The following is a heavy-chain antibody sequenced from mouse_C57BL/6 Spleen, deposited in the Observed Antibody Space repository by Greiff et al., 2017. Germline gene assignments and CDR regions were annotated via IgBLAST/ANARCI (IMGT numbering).Heavy chain of an antibody. CDR2: IDPEDGDT. CDR3: TTDYYYAWFSY. V-gene: IGHV14-1*01. CDR1: GFNIKDYY. J-gene: IGHJ3*01. D-gene: IGHD2-4*01. Sequence: EVQLQQSGAELVRPGASVKLSCTASGFNIKDYYMHWVKQRPEQGLEWIGRIDPEDGDTEYAPKFQGKATMTADTSSNTAYIQLSRLTSEDTAVYYCTTDYYYAWFSYWGQGTLVTVSA.